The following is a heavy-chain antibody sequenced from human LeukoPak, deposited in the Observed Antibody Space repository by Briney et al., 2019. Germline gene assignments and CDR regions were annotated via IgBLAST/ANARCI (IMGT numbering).Heavy chain of an antibody. CDR1: GFTFSNYN. D-gene: IGHD4-17*01. V-gene: IGHV3-21*04. Sequence: GGSPRLSCAASGFTFSNYNMNWVRQAPGKGLEWVSSISSSSSYVYYADSVKGRFTISRDNAKNSLYLQMNSLRAEDTPVYYCAKGRTTTVRFLIDYWGQGTLVTVSS. CDR3: AKGRTTTVRFLIDY. CDR2: ISSSSSYV. J-gene: IGHJ4*02.